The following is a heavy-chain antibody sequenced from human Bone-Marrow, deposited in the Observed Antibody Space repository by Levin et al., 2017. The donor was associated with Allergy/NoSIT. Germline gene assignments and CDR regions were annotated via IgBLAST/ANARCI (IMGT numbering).Heavy chain of an antibody. CDR2: ISSSSSYI. CDR3: ARGIPGYCTGGVCYVLDY. D-gene: IGHD2-8*02. CDR1: GFTFSSYS. Sequence: TPGGSLRLSCAASGFTFSSYSMNWVRQAPGKGLEWVSSISSSSSYIYYADSVKGRFTISRDNAKNSLYLQMNSLRAEDTAVYYCARGIPGYCTGGVCYVLDYWGQGTLVTVSS. V-gene: IGHV3-21*01. J-gene: IGHJ4*02.